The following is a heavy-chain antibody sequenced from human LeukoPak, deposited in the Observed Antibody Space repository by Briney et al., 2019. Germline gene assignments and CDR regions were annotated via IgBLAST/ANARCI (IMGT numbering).Heavy chain of an antibody. CDR3: ARDRGAVAGSGGAFDY. V-gene: IGHV3-48*01. CDR2: ISSDGSTI. J-gene: IGHJ4*02. CDR1: GFSFNRYS. D-gene: IGHD6-19*01. Sequence: GGSLRLSCTASGFSFNRYSMNWVRQAPGKGLEWISYISSDGSTIYYADSVKGRFTISRDNARNSLYLQMNSLRAEDTAVYYCARDRGAVAGSGGAFDYWGQGTLVTVSS.